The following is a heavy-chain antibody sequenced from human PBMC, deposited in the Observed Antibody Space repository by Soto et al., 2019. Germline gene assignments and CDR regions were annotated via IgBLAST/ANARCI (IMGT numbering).Heavy chain of an antibody. CDR2: IRCDGGNT. Sequence: GGSLRLSCAAPGFTFSSYGMHWVRQAPGKGLEWVSAIRCDGGNTYYADSVKGRFTISRDNSKNTLYLQMNSLRAEDTAVYYCAPRPGYSSSPPDYWGQGTLVTVSS. J-gene: IGHJ4*02. CDR3: APRPGYSSSPPDY. CDR1: GFTFSSYG. V-gene: IGHV3-33*01. D-gene: IGHD6-13*01.